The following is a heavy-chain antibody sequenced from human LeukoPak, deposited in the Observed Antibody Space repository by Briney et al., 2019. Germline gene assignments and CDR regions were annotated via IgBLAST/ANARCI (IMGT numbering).Heavy chain of an antibody. D-gene: IGHD2-15*01. J-gene: IGHJ4*02. CDR2: ISSSSSYK. Sequence: PGGSLRLSCAASGFTFSSYSMNWVRQAPGKGLEWVSSISSSSSYKYYADSVKGRFTISRDNAKNSLYLQMNSLRAEDTAVYYCVRVKGSYFDYWGQGALVTVSS. V-gene: IGHV3-21*01. CDR3: VRVKGSYFDY. CDR1: GFTFSSYS.